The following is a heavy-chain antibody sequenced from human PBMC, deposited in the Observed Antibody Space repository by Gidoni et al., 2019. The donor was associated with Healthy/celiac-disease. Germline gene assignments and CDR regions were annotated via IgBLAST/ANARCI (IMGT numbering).Heavy chain of an antibody. D-gene: IGHD6-19*01. Sequence: QVQLVESGGGVVQPGRSLRLSCAASGFTFSSYGLPWVRQAPGKGLEWVAVISYDGSNKYYADSVKCRFTISRDNSKNTLYLQMNSLRAEDTAVYYCAKDRGDSGWPRIYYYYGMDVWGQGTTVTVSS. CDR2: ISYDGSNK. CDR3: AKDRGDSGWPRIYYYYGMDV. CDR1: GFTFSSYG. J-gene: IGHJ6*02. V-gene: IGHV3-30*18.